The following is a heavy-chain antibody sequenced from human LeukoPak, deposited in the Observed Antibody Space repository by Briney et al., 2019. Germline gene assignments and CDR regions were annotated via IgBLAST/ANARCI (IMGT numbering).Heavy chain of an antibody. Sequence: PSETLSLTCAVYGGSFSGYYWSWIRQPPGKGLEWIGEINHSGSTNYNPSLKSRVTISVDTSKNQFSLKLSSVTAADTAVYYCARRKATGGSATPYNLDSWAREPLVTFSS. CDR2: INHSGST. D-gene: IGHD1-26*01. J-gene: IGHJ4*02. V-gene: IGHV4-34*01. CDR3: ARRKATGGSATPYNLDS. CDR1: GGSFSGYY.